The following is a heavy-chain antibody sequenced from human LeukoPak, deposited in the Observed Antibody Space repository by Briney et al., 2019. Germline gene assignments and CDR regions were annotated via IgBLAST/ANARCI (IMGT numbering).Heavy chain of an antibody. CDR2: IYPGDSDA. Sequence: GESLKISCKGSGYIFTSYWIAWVRQMPGKGLEWMGIIYPGDSDARYSPSFQGQVTISADESINTAYLQWSSLKASDTAMYYCARRHPSSTDAFDIWGQGTMVTVSS. CDR1: GYIFTSYW. J-gene: IGHJ3*02. CDR3: ARRHPSSTDAFDI. D-gene: IGHD2-2*01. V-gene: IGHV5-51*01.